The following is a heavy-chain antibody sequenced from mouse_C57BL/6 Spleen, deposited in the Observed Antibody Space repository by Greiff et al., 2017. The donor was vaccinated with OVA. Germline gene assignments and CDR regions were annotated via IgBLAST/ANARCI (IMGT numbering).Heavy chain of an antibody. CDR3: ATYYSNYYFDY. J-gene: IGHJ2*01. CDR1: GYTFTSYW. Sequence: QVQLQQPGAELVKPGASVKVSCKASGYTFTSYWMHWVKQRPGQGLEWIGRIHPSDSDTNYNQKFKGKATVTVDKSSSTAYMQLSSLTSEDSAVYYCATYYSNYYFDYWGQGTTLTVSS. CDR2: IHPSDSDT. V-gene: IGHV1-74*01. D-gene: IGHD2-5*01.